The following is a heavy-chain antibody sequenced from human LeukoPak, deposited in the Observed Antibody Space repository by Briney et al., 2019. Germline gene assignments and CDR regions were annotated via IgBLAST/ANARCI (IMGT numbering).Heavy chain of an antibody. V-gene: IGHV1-8*01. J-gene: IGHJ6*03. CDR1: GYTFTSYD. CDR2: MNPNSGNT. CDR3: ARCPSGDYYYYYMDV. D-gene: IGHD4-17*01. Sequence: ASVKVSCKASGYTFTSYDINWVRQAPGQGLGWMGWMNPNSGNTGYAQKFQGRVTMTRNTSISTAYMELSSLRSEDTAVYYCARCPSGDYYYYYMDVWGKGTTVTVSS.